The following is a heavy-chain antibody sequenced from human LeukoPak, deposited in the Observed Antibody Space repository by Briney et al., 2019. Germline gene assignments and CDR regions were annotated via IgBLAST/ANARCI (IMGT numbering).Heavy chain of an antibody. Sequence: KPSETLSLTCSVSGGSTNSYYWSWIRQSGGKGLEWIGRIYSSGSTVYNPSLNSRLTMSIDTSKNQFSLTPKSVTATDTAVYYCARVKASSTSWTFDQWGQGALVTVSS. CDR1: GGSTNSYY. CDR2: IYSSGST. J-gene: IGHJ4*02. CDR3: ARVKASSTSWTFDQ. D-gene: IGHD2-2*01. V-gene: IGHV4-4*07.